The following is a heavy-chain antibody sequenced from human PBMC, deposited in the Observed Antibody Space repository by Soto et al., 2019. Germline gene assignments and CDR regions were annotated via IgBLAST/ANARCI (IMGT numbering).Heavy chain of an antibody. CDR1: GFTFSNFA. J-gene: IGHJ4*02. D-gene: IGHD6-19*01. Sequence: EVQLLESGGALVQPGGSLRLSCAASGFTFSNFAMSWVRQAPGKGLEWVSAISGSGTSTYDADSVKGRFSISRDNYKNTLYLQMKSLRAEDTAVYYCAKDRKSGSGWYWDYWGQGTLVTVSS. V-gene: IGHV3-23*01. CDR3: AKDRKSGSGWYWDY. CDR2: ISGSGTST.